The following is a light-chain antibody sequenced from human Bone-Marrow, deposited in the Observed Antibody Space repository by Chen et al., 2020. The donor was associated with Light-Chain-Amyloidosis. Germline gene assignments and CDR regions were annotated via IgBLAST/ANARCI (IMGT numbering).Light chain of an antibody. CDR3: SSYTITNTLV. V-gene: IGLV2-14*01. J-gene: IGLJ1*01. CDR1: SSDVGGDNH. CDR2: EVT. Sequence: QSALTQPASVSGSPGQSITISCTGTSSDVGGDNHVSWYQQHPDKAPKLMIYEVTNLPSLVPDRFSGSKSDNTASLPISGLQTEDEADYFCSSYTITNTLVFGSGTRVTVL.